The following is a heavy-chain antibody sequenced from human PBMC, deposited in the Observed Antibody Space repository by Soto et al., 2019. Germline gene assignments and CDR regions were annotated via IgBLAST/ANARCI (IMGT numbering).Heavy chain of an antibody. CDR2: ISGSGGNT. CDR1: GFTFRSYA. CDR3: AKHRGYSFEHDDFFDV. V-gene: IGHV3-23*01. J-gene: IGHJ3*01. D-gene: IGHD5-12*01. Sequence: GGSLRLSCAASGFTFRSYAMSWVRQAPGKGLEWVSTISGSGGNTYYADSVKGRFTVSRDNSKNTLFVQLSSLRAEDAAVYYCAKHRGYSFEHDDFFDVWGQGTTVTV.